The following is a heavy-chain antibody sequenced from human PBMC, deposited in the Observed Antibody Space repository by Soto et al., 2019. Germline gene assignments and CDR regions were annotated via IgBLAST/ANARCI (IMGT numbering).Heavy chain of an antibody. D-gene: IGHD1-26*01. J-gene: IGHJ4*02. Sequence: QVQLVESGGGVVQPGRSLRLSCAASGFNFSSYGMHWVRQAPCKGLEWVAVIWYDESNKYYADSVKGRFTISRDISKNTLYLHVNSLRADDTAVYYCARAGLLLDYWGQGTLVTVSS. V-gene: IGHV3-33*01. CDR1: GFNFSSYG. CDR3: ARAGLLLDY. CDR2: IWYDESNK.